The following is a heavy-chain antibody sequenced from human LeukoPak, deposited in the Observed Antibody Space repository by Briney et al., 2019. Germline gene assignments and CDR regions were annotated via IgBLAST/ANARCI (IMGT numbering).Heavy chain of an antibody. D-gene: IGHD5-18*01. Sequence: GGSLKLSCAASGFTFSIYSMNWVRQAPGEGLEWVSSITSSSTYIYYADSVQGRFTVSRDNAKDSLYLQMNSLRADDTAVYYCARDVVDTPEQNYWGQGTLVTVSS. V-gene: IGHV3-21*01. CDR1: GFTFSIYS. CDR2: ITSSSTYI. CDR3: ARDVVDTPEQNY. J-gene: IGHJ4*02.